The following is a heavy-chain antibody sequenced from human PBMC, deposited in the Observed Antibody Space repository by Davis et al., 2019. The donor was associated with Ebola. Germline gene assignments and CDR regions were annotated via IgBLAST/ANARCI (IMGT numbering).Heavy chain of an antibody. Sequence: ASVKVSCKASGGTFSSYAISWVRQAPGQGLEWMGWISAYNGNTNYAQKLQGRVTMTTDTSTSTAYMELRSLRSDDTAVYYCARKRSGWYIDYWGQGTLVTVSS. CDR1: GGTFSSYA. D-gene: IGHD6-19*01. CDR3: ARKRSGWYIDY. J-gene: IGHJ4*02. CDR2: ISAYNGNT. V-gene: IGHV1-18*01.